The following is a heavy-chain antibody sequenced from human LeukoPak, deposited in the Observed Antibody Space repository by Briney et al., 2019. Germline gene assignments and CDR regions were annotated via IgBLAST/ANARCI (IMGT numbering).Heavy chain of an antibody. CDR3: ASDSSGYYAHFDY. J-gene: IGHJ4*02. Sequence: RASVKVSCKASGYTFTGYYMHWVRQAPGQGLEWMGWINPNSRGTNYAQKFQGRVTMTRDTPISTAYMELSRLRSDDTAVYYCASDSSGYYAHFDYWGQGTLVTVSS. CDR2: INPNSRGT. D-gene: IGHD3-22*01. V-gene: IGHV1-2*02. CDR1: GYTFTGYY.